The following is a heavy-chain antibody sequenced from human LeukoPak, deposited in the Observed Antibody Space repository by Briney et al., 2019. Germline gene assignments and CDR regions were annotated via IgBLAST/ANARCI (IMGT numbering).Heavy chain of an antibody. CDR1: GFTFSRYW. D-gene: IGHD3-3*01. J-gene: IGHJ4*02. CDR2: IKQDGSEK. V-gene: IGHV3-7*01. CDR3: ARLGGFYDFWSGYNDRYYYFDY. Sequence: GGSLRLSCAASGFTFSRYWMSWVRQAPGKGLEWVANIKQDGSEKYYVDSVKGRFTISRDNAKNSLDLQMNSLRAEDTAVYYCARLGGFYDFWSGYNDRYYYFDYWGQGTLVTVSS.